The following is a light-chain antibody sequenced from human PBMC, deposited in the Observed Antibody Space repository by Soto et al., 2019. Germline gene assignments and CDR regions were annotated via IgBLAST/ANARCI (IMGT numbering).Light chain of an antibody. CDR3: HQYGSSPWT. V-gene: IGKV3-20*01. CDR1: QSVSSNY. J-gene: IGKJ1*01. Sequence: EIVLTQSPGTLSLSPGERATLSCRASQSVSSNYLAWYQQKPGQAPRLLIYGASRRITGIPDRFSGSGSGTDFALTISRLEPEDFAVYYCHQYGSSPWTFCQGTKVDIK. CDR2: GAS.